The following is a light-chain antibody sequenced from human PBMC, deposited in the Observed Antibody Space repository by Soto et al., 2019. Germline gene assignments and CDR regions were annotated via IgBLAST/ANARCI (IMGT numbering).Light chain of an antibody. Sequence: QSALTQPASVSGSPGQSITISCTGTSYDVGGTNFVSWYQQHPGKAPKLMIYEVSHRPSGVSTRFSGSKSGNTASLTISGLQAEDEDDYYCSSYTSGSALLVFGGGTKLTVL. J-gene: IGLJ3*02. CDR1: SYDVGGTNF. CDR2: EVS. V-gene: IGLV2-14*01. CDR3: SSYTSGSALLV.